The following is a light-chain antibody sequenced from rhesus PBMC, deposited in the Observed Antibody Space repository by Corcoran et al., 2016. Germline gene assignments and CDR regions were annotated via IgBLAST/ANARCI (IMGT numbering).Light chain of an antibody. V-gene: IGKV1S15*01. CDR1: QGIINN. Sequence: DIHMTQSPSSLSASVGDTVTITCRASQGIINNLAWYQQKPGKVPKLLIYYASPLESGVPSRFTGRGSGTDFTLPISSLQPEDFATYYCQHGYDTPYSFGRGTKVEIK. J-gene: IGKJ2*01. CDR2: YAS. CDR3: QHGYDTPYS.